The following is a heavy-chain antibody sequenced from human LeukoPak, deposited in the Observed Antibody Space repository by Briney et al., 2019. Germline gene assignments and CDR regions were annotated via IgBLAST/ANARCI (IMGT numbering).Heavy chain of an antibody. CDR2: ISHSGSTI. Sequence: GGSLRLSCVVSGCMFSDYYMSWIRQTPEKGLEWLSYISHSGSTIYYTDSVKGRFTISRDNAKNSLYLQMDSLRAEDTGLYYCATYGSGSGTFFVSWGQRTLVTVSS. CDR3: ATYGSGSGTFFVS. J-gene: IGHJ5*01. V-gene: IGHV3-11*04. D-gene: IGHD3-10*01. CDR1: GCMFSDYY.